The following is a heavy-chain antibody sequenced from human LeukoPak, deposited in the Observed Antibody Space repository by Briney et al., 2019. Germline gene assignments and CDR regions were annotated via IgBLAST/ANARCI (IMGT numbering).Heavy chain of an antibody. D-gene: IGHD2-2*01. Sequence: GGSLRLSCAASGFTFDSNYLSWVRQAPGKGLEWVAVISYDGRNIHYPDSVKGRFTISRDISTDTLWLQMDSLRTEDTAVYYCAKGPLRGTAAAIDYWGQGTLVTVSS. V-gene: IGHV3-30*18. CDR2: ISYDGRNI. CDR3: AKGPLRGTAAAIDY. CDR1: GFTFDSNY. J-gene: IGHJ4*02.